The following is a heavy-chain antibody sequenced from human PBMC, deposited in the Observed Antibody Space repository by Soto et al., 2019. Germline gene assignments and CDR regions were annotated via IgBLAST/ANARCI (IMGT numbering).Heavy chain of an antibody. D-gene: IGHD3-10*01. J-gene: IGHJ4*02. CDR2: ISSSGSTI. V-gene: IGHV3-11*01. CDR3: ARGLYGSGSYYFDY. CDR1: GFTFSDYY. Sequence: GGSLRLSCAASGFTFSDYYMSWIRQAPGEGLEWLSCISSSGSTIYYADSVRGRFTVSRDNAKKSLSLQMNGLRAEDTAVYYCARGLYGSGSYYFDYWGQGTLVTVSS.